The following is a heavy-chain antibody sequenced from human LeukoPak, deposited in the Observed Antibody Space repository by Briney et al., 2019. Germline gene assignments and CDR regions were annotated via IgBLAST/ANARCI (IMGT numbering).Heavy chain of an antibody. J-gene: IGHJ5*02. Sequence: SETLSLTCTVSGGSISSSRYYWSWIRQPPGKGQEWIGSIYYSGSTYYNPSLKSRVTISVDTPKNQFSLKLSSVTAADTAVYYCAGYDFWSGCNWFDPWGQGTLVTVSS. CDR3: AGYDFWSGCNWFDP. CDR1: GGSISSSRYY. CDR2: IYYSGST. D-gene: IGHD3-3*01. V-gene: IGHV4-39*01.